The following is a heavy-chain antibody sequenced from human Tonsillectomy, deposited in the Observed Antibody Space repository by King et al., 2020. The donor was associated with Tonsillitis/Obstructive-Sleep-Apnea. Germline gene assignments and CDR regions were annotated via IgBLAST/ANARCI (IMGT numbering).Heavy chain of an antibody. J-gene: IGHJ5*02. CDR1: GGSISNSSYY. V-gene: IGHV4-39*01. CDR3: ARQILLWSGGSPSPLNRFDP. CDR2: IYYTGKT. Sequence: QLQESGPGLVKSLETLSLTCTVSGGSISNSSYYWGWIRQPPGKGLEWVGSIYYTGKTYYNPSLQSRLTISVDTSKNHFSLKLSSVTAADTAVYYCARQILLWSGGSPSPLNRFDPWGQGTLVTVSS. D-gene: IGHD2-15*01.